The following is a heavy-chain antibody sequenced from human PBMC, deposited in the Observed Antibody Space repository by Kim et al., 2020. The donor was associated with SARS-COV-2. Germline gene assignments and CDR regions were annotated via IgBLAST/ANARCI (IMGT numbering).Heavy chain of an antibody. CDR1: GYTFTGYY. V-gene: IGHV1-2*06. D-gene: IGHD2-15*01. CDR3: ARDIEHSGLLHLFDY. CDR2: INPNSGGT. J-gene: IGHJ4*02. Sequence: ASVKVSCKASGYTFTGYYMHWVRQAPGQGLEWMGRINPNSGGTNYAQKLQGRVTMTRDTSISTAYMELSRLRSDDTAVYYCARDIEHSGLLHLFDYWGQGTLVTVSS.